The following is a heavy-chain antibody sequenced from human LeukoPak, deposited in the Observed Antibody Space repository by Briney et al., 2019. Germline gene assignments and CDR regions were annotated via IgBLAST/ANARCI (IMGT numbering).Heavy chain of an antibody. D-gene: IGHD6-13*01. CDR1: GYSFTSYW. V-gene: IGHV5-51*01. CDR2: IYPGDSDT. Sequence: AGESLKISCKGSGYSFTSYWIGWVRQMPGKGLEWMGIIYPGDSDTRYSPSFQGQVTISADKSISTAYLQWSSLKASDTAMYYCARQVAAAAPRDGDWFDPWGQGTLVTVSS. J-gene: IGHJ5*02. CDR3: ARQVAAAAPRDGDWFDP.